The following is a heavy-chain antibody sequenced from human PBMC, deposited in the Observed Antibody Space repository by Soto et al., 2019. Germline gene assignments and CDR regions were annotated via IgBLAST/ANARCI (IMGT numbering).Heavy chain of an antibody. CDR1: GYTFTSYA. V-gene: IGHV1-3*01. Sequence: GASVKVSCKASGYTFTSYAMHWVRQAPGQRLEWMGWINAGNGNTKYSQKFQGRATITRDTSASTAYMELSSLRSEDTAVYYCARDPSAASVYYFDYWGQGTLVTVPS. J-gene: IGHJ4*02. CDR3: ARDPSAASVYYFDY. CDR2: INAGNGNT. D-gene: IGHD2-8*01.